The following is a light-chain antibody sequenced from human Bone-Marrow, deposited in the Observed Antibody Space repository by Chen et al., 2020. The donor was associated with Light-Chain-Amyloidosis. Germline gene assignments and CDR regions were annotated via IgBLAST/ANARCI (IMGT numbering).Light chain of an antibody. Sequence: QFALPPPASVSGSPGQSITISCTGTSSDVGGDNHVSWYQQHPDKAPKLMIYEVTNRPSWVPDRFSGSKSDNTASLTISGLQTEDEADYFCSSYTITNTLVFGSGTRVTVL. J-gene: IGLJ1*01. CDR2: EVT. CDR1: SSDVGGDNH. V-gene: IGLV2-14*01. CDR3: SSYTITNTLV.